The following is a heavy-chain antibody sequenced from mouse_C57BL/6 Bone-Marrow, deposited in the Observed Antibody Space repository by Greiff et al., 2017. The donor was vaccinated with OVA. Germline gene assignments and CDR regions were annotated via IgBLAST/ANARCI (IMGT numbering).Heavy chain of an antibody. Sequence: EVMLVESGGDLVKPGGSLKLSCAASGFTFSSYGMSWVRQTPDKRLEWVATISSGGSYTYYPDSVKGRFTISRDNAKNTLYLQMSSLKSEDTAMYYCARHRGDYYGSSYAWFAYWGQGTLVTVSA. CDR2: ISSGGSYT. CDR3: ARHRGDYYGSSYAWFAY. D-gene: IGHD1-1*01. V-gene: IGHV5-6*02. J-gene: IGHJ3*01. CDR1: GFTFSSYG.